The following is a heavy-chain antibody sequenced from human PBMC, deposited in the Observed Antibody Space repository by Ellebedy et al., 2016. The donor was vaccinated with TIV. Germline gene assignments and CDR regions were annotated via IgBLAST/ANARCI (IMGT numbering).Heavy chain of an antibody. Sequence: SETLSLTXTVSGGSISSSSYYWGWIRQPPGKGLEWIGSIYYSGSTYYNPSLKSRVTISVDTSKNQFSLKLSSVTAADTAVYYCAKGKGELLPHHPFYYWGQGTLVTVSS. CDR1: GGSISSSSYY. V-gene: IGHV4-39*01. CDR2: IYYSGST. D-gene: IGHD3-10*01. CDR3: AKGKGELLPHHPFYY. J-gene: IGHJ4*02.